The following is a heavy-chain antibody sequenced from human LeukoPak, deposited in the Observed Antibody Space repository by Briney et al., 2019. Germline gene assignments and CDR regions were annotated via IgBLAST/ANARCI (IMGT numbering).Heavy chain of an antibody. CDR1: GYTFTGYY. J-gene: IGHJ4*02. D-gene: IGHD6-19*01. CDR2: INPNSGGT. Sequence: SVXVSCKASGYTFTGYYMHWVRQAPGQGLEWMGRINPNSGGTNYAQKFQGRVTMTRDTSISTAYMELSRLRSDDTAVYYCARDSSGWYTVDYWGQGTLVTVSS. CDR3: ARDSSGWYTVDY. V-gene: IGHV1-2*06.